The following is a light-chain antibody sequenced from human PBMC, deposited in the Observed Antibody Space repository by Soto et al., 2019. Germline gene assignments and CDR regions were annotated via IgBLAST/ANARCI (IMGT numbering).Light chain of an antibody. Sequence: EIVLTQSPGTLALSPGEGATLSCRASQSVSKYLAWYQQKPGQAPRLLIYGASSRATGIPDSFSGSGAGTDLTLTISRLEPEDFAVYYCQQYGGSPQTFGQGTKVEIK. CDR3: QQYGGSPQT. CDR1: QSVSKY. CDR2: GAS. V-gene: IGKV3-20*01. J-gene: IGKJ1*01.